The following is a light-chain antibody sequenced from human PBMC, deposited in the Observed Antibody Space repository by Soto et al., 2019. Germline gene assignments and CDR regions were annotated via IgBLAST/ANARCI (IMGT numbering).Light chain of an antibody. CDR2: DVS. J-gene: IGLJ1*01. CDR3: CSYAGSSYV. V-gene: IGLV2-11*01. CDR1: SSDVGGYNY. Sequence: QSALTQPRSVSGSPGQSVTISCTGNSSDVGGYNYVSWYQQHPGKAPKLMIYDVSKRPSGVPDRFSGSKSGNTASLTISGLQAEDDADYYCCSYAGSSYVFGTGTKLTVL.